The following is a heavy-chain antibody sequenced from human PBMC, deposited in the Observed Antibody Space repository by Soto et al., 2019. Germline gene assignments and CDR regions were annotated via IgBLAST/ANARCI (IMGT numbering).Heavy chain of an antibody. V-gene: IGHV1-46*01. J-gene: IGHJ5*02. CDR2: INPSGGST. D-gene: IGHD6-6*01. CDR3: ARVSGVGAARPWFDP. CDR1: GYTFTSYY. Sequence: QVQLVQSGAEVKKPGASVKVSCKASGYTFTSYYMHWVRQAPGQGLEWMGIINPSGGSTSYAQKFQGRVTMTRDTSTSTVYMELSSLRSEDTAVYYCARVSGVGAARPWFDPWGQGTLVTVSS.